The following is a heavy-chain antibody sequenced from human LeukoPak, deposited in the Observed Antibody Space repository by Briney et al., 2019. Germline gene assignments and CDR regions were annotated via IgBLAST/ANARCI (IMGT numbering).Heavy chain of an antibody. J-gene: IGHJ4*02. Sequence: GGSLRLSCAASGFTFSSYAMTWVRQAPGKGLEWVSGISWNGGSTGYADSVKGRFTISRDNTKNSLYLQMNSLRPEDTAFYYCTKELYTTNHFDSWGQGTLVTVSS. CDR1: GFTFSSYA. D-gene: IGHD2-2*02. CDR3: TKELYTTNHFDS. V-gene: IGHV3-20*04. CDR2: ISWNGGST.